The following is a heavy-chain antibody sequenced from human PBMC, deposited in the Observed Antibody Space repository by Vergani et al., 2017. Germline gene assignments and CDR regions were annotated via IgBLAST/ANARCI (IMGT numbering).Heavy chain of an antibody. CDR1: RSTFTGYY. CDR3: ARERSVTVTTSGAAY. CDR2: INPNSGGT. V-gene: IGHV1-2*02. J-gene: IGHJ4*02. Sequence: QVQLVQSGAEVKKPGASVTVSCKASRSTFTGYYMHWVRQAPGQGLEWMGWINPNSGGTNYAQKFQGRVTMTRDTSISTAYMELSRLRSDDTAVYYCARERSVTVTTSGAAYWGQGTLVTVSS. D-gene: IGHD4-17*01.